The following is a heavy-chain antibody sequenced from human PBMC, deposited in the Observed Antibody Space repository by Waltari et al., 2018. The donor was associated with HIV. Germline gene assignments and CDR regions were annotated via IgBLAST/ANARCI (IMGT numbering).Heavy chain of an antibody. D-gene: IGHD3-22*01. Sequence: QVQLQESGPGLVKPSETLSRTCTVSGGSISSYYWSWIRQPPGKGLEWIGYIYYSGSTNYNPSLKSRVTISVDTSKNQFSLKLSSVTAADTAVYYCARDYYDSSGSSYGMDVWGQGTTVTVSS. CDR3: ARDYYDSSGSSYGMDV. CDR2: IYYSGST. CDR1: GGSISSYY. J-gene: IGHJ6*02. V-gene: IGHV4-59*01.